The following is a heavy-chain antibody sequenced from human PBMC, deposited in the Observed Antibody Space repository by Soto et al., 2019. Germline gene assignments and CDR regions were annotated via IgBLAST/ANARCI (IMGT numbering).Heavy chain of an antibody. Sequence: EVQLLESGGGLVQPGGSLRLSCAASGFTFSSYAMSWVRQAPGKGLEWVSAISGSGGSTYYADSVKGRFTISRDNSKNTLYRQMNSLRAEDTAVYYCAKDSGSYSSGMDVWGQGTTVTVSS. CDR1: GFTFSSYA. CDR3: AKDSGSYSSGMDV. V-gene: IGHV3-23*01. CDR2: ISGSGGST. D-gene: IGHD1-26*01. J-gene: IGHJ6*02.